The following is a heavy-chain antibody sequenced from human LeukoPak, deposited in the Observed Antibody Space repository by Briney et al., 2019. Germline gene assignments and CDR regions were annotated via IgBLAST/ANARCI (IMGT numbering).Heavy chain of an antibody. V-gene: IGHV1-18*01. CDR3: ARDLKRGYSSGRYSWGTGSSNDY. CDR2: ISAYNGNT. CDR1: GYTFTSYG. D-gene: IGHD6-19*01. Sequence: ASVKVSCTASGYTFTSYGISWVRPAPGQGLEWMGWISAYNGNTNYAQKLQGRVTMTTDTSTSTAYMELRSLRSDDTAVYYCARDLKRGYSSGRYSWGTGSSNDYWGQGTLVTVSS. J-gene: IGHJ4*02.